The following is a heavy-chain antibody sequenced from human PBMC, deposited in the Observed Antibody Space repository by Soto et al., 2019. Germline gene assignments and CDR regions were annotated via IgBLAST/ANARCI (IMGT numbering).Heavy chain of an antibody. V-gene: IGHV4-61*01. D-gene: IGHD6-13*01. CDR1: GGSVSSGSYY. CDR2: IYYSGST. J-gene: IGHJ5*02. Sequence: QVQLQESGPGLVKPSETLSLTCTVSGGSVSSGSYYWSWIRQPPGKGLEWIGYIYYSGSTNYNPSRKSRVTISVDTSKNQFYLKLSSVTAADTAVYYCARSNGYSSSWYNWFDPWGQGTLVTVSS. CDR3: ARSNGYSSSWYNWFDP.